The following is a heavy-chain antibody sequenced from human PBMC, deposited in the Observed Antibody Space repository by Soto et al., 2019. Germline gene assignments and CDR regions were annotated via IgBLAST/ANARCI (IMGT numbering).Heavy chain of an antibody. J-gene: IGHJ3*02. CDR1: GFTFDNYA. D-gene: IGHD1-20*01. CDR2: ISWNSGSI. CDR3: AKDIWGGYNWNASAFDI. Sequence: EVQVVESGGGLVQPGRSLRLSCAASGFTFDNYAMHWVRQAPGKGLEWVSGISWNSGSIGDADSVKGRVTISRDNAHNCLYMQGNGLRSEDTVVYYCAKDIWGGYNWNASAFDIWGQGTLVTVSS. V-gene: IGHV3-9*01.